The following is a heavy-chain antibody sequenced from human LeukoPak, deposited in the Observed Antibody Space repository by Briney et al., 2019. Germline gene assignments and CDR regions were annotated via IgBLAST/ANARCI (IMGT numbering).Heavy chain of an antibody. J-gene: IGHJ4*02. CDR2: IYYSGNT. D-gene: IGHD6-13*01. V-gene: IGHV4-39*01. CDR1: GVSISSSNSY. CDR3: ARQIGSSSSWAYFDY. Sequence: SETLSLTCTVSGVSISSSNSYWGWIRQPPGKGLEWIGSIYYSGNTYYNASLKSQVSISIDTSKNQFSLKLSSVTAADTAVYYCARQIGSSSSWAYFDYWGQGTLVTVSS.